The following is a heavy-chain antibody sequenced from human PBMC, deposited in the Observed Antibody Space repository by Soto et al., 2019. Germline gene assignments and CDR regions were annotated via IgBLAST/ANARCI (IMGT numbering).Heavy chain of an antibody. Sequence: EVQVVESGGGLIQPGGSLRLSCVVSGFTVSSTNYMSWVRQAPGKGLEWVSVIYSGGTTFYADSVKGRFTISRDNSKNTLYLQMNSRGAEATAVYYCHGYGYWGQGTLVTVSS. CDR1: GFTVSSTNY. J-gene: IGHJ4*02. V-gene: IGHV3-53*01. CDR2: IYSGGTT. CDR3: HGYGY. D-gene: IGHD5-12*01.